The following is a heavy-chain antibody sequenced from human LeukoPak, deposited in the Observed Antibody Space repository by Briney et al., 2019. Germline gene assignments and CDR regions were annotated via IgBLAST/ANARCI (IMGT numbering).Heavy chain of an antibody. CDR2: FDPEDGET. V-gene: IGHV1-24*01. Sequence: ASVKVSCKVSGYTLTELSMHWVRQAPGKGLEWTGGFDPEDGETIYAQKFQGRVTMAEDTSTDTAYMELSSLRSEDTAVYYCATRAVADPEAFDIWGQGTMVTVSS. CDR1: GYTLTELS. J-gene: IGHJ3*02. D-gene: IGHD6-19*01. CDR3: ATRAVADPEAFDI.